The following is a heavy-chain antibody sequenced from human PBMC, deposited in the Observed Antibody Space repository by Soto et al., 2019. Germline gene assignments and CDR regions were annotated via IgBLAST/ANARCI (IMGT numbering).Heavy chain of an antibody. Sequence: QVQLVQSGAEVKKPGSSVKVSCKASGGTFSSYAISWVRQAPGQGLEWMGGIIPISDTTNYAQKFQGRVTITADESTSTAYMELSSLRSEDTAVYYCARSQGSSTSLEISYYYSYGMDVWGQGTTVTVSS. J-gene: IGHJ6*02. CDR1: GGTFSSYA. CDR2: IIPISDTT. D-gene: IGHD2-2*01. V-gene: IGHV1-69*01. CDR3: ARSQGSSTSLEISYYYSYGMDV.